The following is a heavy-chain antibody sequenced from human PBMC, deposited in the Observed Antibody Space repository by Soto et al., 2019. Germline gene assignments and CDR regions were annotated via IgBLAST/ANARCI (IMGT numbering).Heavy chain of an antibody. CDR2: ISGSGGSA. CDR1: GFTFSSYA. Sequence: GGSLRLSCAAPGFTFSSYAMSWVRQAPGKGLEWVSAISGSGGSAYYADSVKGRFTISRDNSKNTLYLQMNSLRAEDTAVYYCAKDSVAARHNWFDPWGQGTLVTVSS. D-gene: IGHD6-6*01. CDR3: AKDSVAARHNWFDP. V-gene: IGHV3-23*01. J-gene: IGHJ5*02.